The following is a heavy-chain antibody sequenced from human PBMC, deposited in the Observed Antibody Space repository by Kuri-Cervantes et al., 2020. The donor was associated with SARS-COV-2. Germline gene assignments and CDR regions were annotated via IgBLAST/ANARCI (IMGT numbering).Heavy chain of an antibody. CDR1: GFTFSSYW. V-gene: IGHV3-74*01. Sequence: ETLSLTCAASGFTFSSYWMHWVRQAPGKGLVWVSRISTDGSSTSYADSVKGRFTISRDNVKNPLYLEMNSLGAEDTAVYYCARAPTLPVAGGFDYWGQGTLVTVSS. D-gene: IGHD6-19*01. CDR2: ISTDGSST. CDR3: ARAPTLPVAGGFDY. J-gene: IGHJ4*02.